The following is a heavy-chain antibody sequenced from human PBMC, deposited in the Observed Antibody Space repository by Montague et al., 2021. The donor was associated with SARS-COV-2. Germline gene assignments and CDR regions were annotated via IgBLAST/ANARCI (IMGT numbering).Heavy chain of an antibody. CDR1: GGSFSGYY. Sequence: SETLSLTCAVYGGSFSGYYWSWIRQPPGKGLEWIGEISHSGSTNYNPSLKSRVTISVDTSKNQFSLKLSSVTAADTAVYYCAGRPHYYDSSGYYYPGPQRYYFDYWGQGTLVTVSS. CDR3: AGRPHYYDSSGYYYPGPQRYYFDY. D-gene: IGHD3-22*01. J-gene: IGHJ4*02. V-gene: IGHV4-34*01. CDR2: ISHSGST.